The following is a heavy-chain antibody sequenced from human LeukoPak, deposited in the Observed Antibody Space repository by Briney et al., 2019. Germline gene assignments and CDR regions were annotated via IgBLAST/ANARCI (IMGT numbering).Heavy chain of an antibody. CDR2: IKLDGREN. CDR1: GFYFGEYW. J-gene: IGHJ6*02. D-gene: IGHD1-26*01. CDR3: ARGHYQLEV. Sequence: GGSLRLSCAASGFYFGEYWMSWVRQAPGRGLEWVASIKLDGRENYYLDSVKGRSTISRDNAKNSLHLQLNSLRAEDTAVYYCARGHYQLEVWGQGTTVIVSS. V-gene: IGHV3-7*01.